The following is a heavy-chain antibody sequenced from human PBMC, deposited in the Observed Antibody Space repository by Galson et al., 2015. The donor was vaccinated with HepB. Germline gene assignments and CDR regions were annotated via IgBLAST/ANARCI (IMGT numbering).Heavy chain of an antibody. V-gene: IGHV1-46*01. D-gene: IGHD3-22*01. J-gene: IGHJ3*02. CDR2: INPSGGST. CDR3: ARGSITMIVVPGGAFDI. Sequence: SVKVSCKASGYTFTGYYMHWVRQAPGQGLEWMGIINPSGGSTSYAQKFQGRVTMTRDTSTSTVYMELSSLRSEDTAVYYCARGSITMIVVPGGAFDIWGQGTMVTVSS. CDR1: GYTFTGYY.